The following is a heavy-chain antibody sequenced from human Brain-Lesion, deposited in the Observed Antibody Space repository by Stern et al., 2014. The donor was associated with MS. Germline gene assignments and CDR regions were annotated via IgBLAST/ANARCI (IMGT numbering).Heavy chain of an antibody. J-gene: IGHJ5*02. CDR1: GGSVSSTSYA. CDR2: IYYSGNT. Sequence: VQLEESGPGLVKPSETLSLTCTVAGGSVSSTSYAWAWIRPPPGKGLEWIGTIYYSGNTYYSPSLKSRLTISLDTSKNRFSLQLRSVTAADTAVYYCAGEEDIRYCSGGSCTGNWFDPWGQGTLVTVSS. V-gene: IGHV4-39*01. CDR3: AGEEDIRYCSGGSCTGNWFDP. D-gene: IGHD2-15*01.